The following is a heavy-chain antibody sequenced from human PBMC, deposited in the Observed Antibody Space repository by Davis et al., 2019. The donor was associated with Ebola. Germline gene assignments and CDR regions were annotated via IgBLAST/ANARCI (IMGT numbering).Heavy chain of an antibody. CDR3: ARSRGYSYGTADYYMDV. Sequence: PSETLSLTCTVSGGSISSHYWSWIRQPPGKGLEWIGYIYYSGSTNYNPSLKSRVTISVDTSKNQFSLKLSSVTAADTAVYYCARSRGYSYGTADYYMDVWGKGTTVTVSS. CDR2: IYYSGST. J-gene: IGHJ6*03. CDR1: GGSISSHY. D-gene: IGHD5-18*01. V-gene: IGHV4-59*11.